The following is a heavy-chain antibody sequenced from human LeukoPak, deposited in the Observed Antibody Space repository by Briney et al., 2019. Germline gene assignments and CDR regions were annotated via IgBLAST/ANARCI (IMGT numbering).Heavy chain of an antibody. CDR2: INPVNSDT. Sequence: GESLKISCKGSGYIFTNYWIAWVRQMPGKGLEWMGIINPVNSDTTYSPSFRGQVTMSVDKSIETAYLQWSSLEASDTAIYYCARHDLPVGCTSSSCPYGRWFEPWGRGTQVTVSP. J-gene: IGHJ5*02. CDR1: GYIFTNYW. D-gene: IGHD2-2*01. CDR3: ARHDLPVGCTSSSCPYGRWFEP. V-gene: IGHV5-51*01.